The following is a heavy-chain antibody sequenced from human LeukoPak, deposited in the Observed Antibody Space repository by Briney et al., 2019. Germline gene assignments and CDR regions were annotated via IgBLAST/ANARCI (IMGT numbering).Heavy chain of an antibody. CDR2: IKQDGSEK. CDR3: VTTSGPGSTFDY. J-gene: IGHJ4*02. CDR1: GFTFSTYW. D-gene: IGHD1-26*01. Sequence: GGSLRLSCAASGFTFSTYWMSWVRQAPGKGLEWVAKIKQDGSEKNYVDSVKGRFTISRDNAKNSLYLQMNSLRAEDTAVYCCVTTSGPGSTFDYWGQGTLVTVTS. V-gene: IGHV3-7*01.